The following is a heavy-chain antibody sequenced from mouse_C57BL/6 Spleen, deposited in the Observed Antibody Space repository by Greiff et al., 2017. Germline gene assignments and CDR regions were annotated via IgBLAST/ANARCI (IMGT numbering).Heavy chain of an antibody. J-gene: IGHJ1*03. D-gene: IGHD1-1*01. CDR3: ALFITTVVAKYFDV. CDR2: IHPNSGST. V-gene: IGHV1-64*01. CDR1: GYTFTSYW. Sequence: VQLQQPGAELVKPGASVKLSCKASGYTFTSYWMHWVKQRPGQGLEWIGMIHPNSGSTNYNEKFKSKATLTVDKSSSTAYMQLSSLTSEDSAVYYCALFITTVVAKYFDVWGTGTTVTVSS.